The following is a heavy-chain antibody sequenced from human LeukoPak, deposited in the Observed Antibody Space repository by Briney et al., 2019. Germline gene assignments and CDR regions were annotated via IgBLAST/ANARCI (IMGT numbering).Heavy chain of an antibody. CDR1: GGSIIGYY. V-gene: IGHV4-34*01. J-gene: IGHJ6*02. D-gene: IGHD1-14*01. CDR2: INHSGST. CDR3: ARTFRARYYYYGMDV. Sequence: PSETLSLTCTVSGGSIIGYYWSWIRQPPGKGLEWIGEINHSGSTNYNPSLKSRVTISVDTSKNQFSLKLSSVAAADTAVYYCARTFRARYYYYGMDVWGQGTTVTASS.